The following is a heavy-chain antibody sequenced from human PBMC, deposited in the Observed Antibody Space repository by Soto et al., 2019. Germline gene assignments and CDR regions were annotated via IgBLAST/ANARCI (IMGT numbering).Heavy chain of an antibody. CDR1: GFTFRSYA. CDR3: TRDRSLTVVVAGY. D-gene: IGHD2-15*01. Sequence: QVQLVESGGGVVQPGRSLRLSCAASGFTFRSYAMHWVRQAPGKGLEWVSFISHDGSDQYYADSMKGRFTISRDNSKNTVYLQMNSLRPDDTAVYYCTRDRSLTVVVAGYWGLGTLVTVSS. V-gene: IGHV3-30*01. J-gene: IGHJ4*02. CDR2: ISHDGSDQ.